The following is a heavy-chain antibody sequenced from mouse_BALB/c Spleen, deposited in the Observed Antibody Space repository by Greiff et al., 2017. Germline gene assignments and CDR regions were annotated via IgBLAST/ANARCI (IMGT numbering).Heavy chain of an antibody. CDR1: GYTFTSYW. V-gene: IGHV1S22*01. CDR2: IYPGSGST. Sequence: LQQPGSELVRPGASVKLSCKASGYTFTSYWMHWVKQRPGQGLEWIGNIYPGSGSTNYDEKFKSKATLTVDTSSSTAYMQLSSLTSEDSAVYYCTTGSAWFAYWGQGTLVTVSA. J-gene: IGHJ3*01. CDR3: TTGSAWFAY. D-gene: IGHD4-1*01.